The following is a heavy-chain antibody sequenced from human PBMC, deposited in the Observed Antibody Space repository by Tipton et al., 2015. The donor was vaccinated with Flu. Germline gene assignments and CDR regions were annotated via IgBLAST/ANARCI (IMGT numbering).Heavy chain of an antibody. D-gene: IGHD6-19*01. Sequence: SLRLSCAASGFTFSNYWMSWVRQAPGKGLEWVANIKQDGSQKYYVDSVKGRFTISRDNAKNSLDLQMNSLRAEDTAVYYCVRAIGVAASAWGQGTLVTVSS. CDR2: IKQDGSQK. V-gene: IGHV3-7*01. CDR1: GFTFSNYW. CDR3: VRAIGVAASA. J-gene: IGHJ5*02.